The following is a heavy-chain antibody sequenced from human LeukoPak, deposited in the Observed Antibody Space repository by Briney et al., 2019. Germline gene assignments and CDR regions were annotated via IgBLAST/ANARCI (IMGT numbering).Heavy chain of an antibody. CDR2: IYYSGST. D-gene: IGHD2-8*01. Sequence: SETLSLTCTVSGGSISSSSYYWGWIRQPPGKGLEWIGSIYYSGSTYYNPSLKSRVTISVDTSKNQFSLKLSSVTAADTAVYYCARGPRWVSANTFDYWGQGTLVTVSS. CDR3: ARGPRWVSANTFDY. CDR1: GGSISSSSYY. V-gene: IGHV4-39*01. J-gene: IGHJ4*02.